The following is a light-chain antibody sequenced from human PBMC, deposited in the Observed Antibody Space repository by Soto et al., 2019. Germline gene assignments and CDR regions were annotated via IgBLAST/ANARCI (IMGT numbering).Light chain of an antibody. V-gene: IGKV3-20*01. CDR2: GAS. J-gene: IGKJ1*01. Sequence: EIVLTQSPGTLSFSPGERATLSCRASQSVSSSYLAWYQQKPGQAPRLLIYGASSRATGIPDRFSGSGSGKDFTLTISRLEPEDFAVYYCEQYGSSPRTFGQGSKVEIX. CDR1: QSVSSSY. CDR3: EQYGSSPRT.